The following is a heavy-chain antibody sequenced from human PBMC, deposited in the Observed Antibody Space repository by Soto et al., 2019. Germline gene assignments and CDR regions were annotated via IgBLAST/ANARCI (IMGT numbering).Heavy chain of an antibody. Sequence: QLQLQESGPGLVKPSETLSLTCTVSGGSISSSSYYWGWIRQPPGKGLEWIGSIYYSGSTYYNPSHKSRATLPVDTSQNQFPLQLSSVPAADTAVYYCPSLVGFSLPPQDYWGQGTLVTVSS. CDR1: GGSISSSSYY. J-gene: IGHJ4*02. CDR2: IYYSGST. CDR3: PSLVGFSLPPQDY. V-gene: IGHV4-39*01.